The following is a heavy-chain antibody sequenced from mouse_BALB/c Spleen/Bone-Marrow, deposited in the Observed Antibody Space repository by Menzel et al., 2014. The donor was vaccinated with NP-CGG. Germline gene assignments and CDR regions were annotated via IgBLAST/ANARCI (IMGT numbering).Heavy chain of an antibody. CDR1: GYTFSTYW. V-gene: IGHV1-7*01. J-gene: IGHJ2*01. CDR3: ARDVDY. Sequence: QVQLQQPGAELAKPGAAVKMSCKASGYTFSTYWMHWVKQRPGQGLEWIGYINPTTDYTEYNQKFKDEATLTADRSSSTAYMQLSSLTSEDSAVYYCARDVDYWGQGTTLTVSS. CDR2: INPTTDYT.